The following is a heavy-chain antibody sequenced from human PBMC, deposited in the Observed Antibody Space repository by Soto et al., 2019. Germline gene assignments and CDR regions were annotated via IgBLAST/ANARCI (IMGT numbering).Heavy chain of an antibody. CDR3: AHRLGKYKFWNGGYFDF. CDR1: GFSLATSGVG. V-gene: IGHV2-5*02. J-gene: IGHJ4*02. Sequence: QITLKESDPTLMNPTQPLTLTCTFSGFSLATSGVGVGWIRQSPGEALEWLAVIYWDDDKRYNPSLRARHAITKDTSRNHVVLTMTNMDPADTGTYYCAHRLGKYKFWNGGYFDFWGQGTLVTVSS. CDR2: IYWDDDK. D-gene: IGHD3-3*01.